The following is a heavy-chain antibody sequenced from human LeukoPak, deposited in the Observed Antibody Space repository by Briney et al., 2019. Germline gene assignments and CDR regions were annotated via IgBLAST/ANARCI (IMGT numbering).Heavy chain of an antibody. Sequence: ASVKVSCKASGYTFTSYDINWVRQATGQGLEWMGWMNPNSGNTGYAQKFQGRVTITRSTSISTAYMELSSLRSEDTAVYYRARVAANWNYNYYYYYYMDVWGKGTTVTVSS. CDR3: ARVAANWNYNYYYYYYMDV. V-gene: IGHV1-8*03. CDR1: GYTFTSYD. CDR2: MNPNSGNT. J-gene: IGHJ6*03. D-gene: IGHD1-7*01.